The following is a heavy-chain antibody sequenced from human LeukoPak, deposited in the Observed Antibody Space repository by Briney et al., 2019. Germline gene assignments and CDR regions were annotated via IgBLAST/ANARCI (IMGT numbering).Heavy chain of an antibody. V-gene: IGHV5-51*01. CDR1: GDSFTSYW. CDR3: ARLHYYDILTGYCFDY. Sequence: GEALQISCKGSGDSFTSYWNGWGRQMPRKGMGWMGIIYSGDSDTRYSPSFQGRVTISADNSISTAYLQWSSLKASDTAMYYCARLHYYDILTGYCFDYWGQGTLVTVSS. J-gene: IGHJ4*01. D-gene: IGHD3-9*01. CDR2: IYSGDSDT.